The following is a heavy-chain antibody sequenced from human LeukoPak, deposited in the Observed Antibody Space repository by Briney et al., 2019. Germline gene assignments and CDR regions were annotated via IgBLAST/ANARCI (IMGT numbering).Heavy chain of an antibody. D-gene: IGHD6-19*01. Sequence: MSGGSLRLSCAASGFTFSSYSMNWVRQAPGKGLEWVSSISSSSSYIYYADSVKGRFTTSRDNAKNSLYLQMNSLRAEDTAVYYCASQPSRGSGWPHWGQGTLVTVSS. CDR2: ISSSSSYI. CDR1: GFTFSSYS. V-gene: IGHV3-21*01. CDR3: ASQPSRGSGWPH. J-gene: IGHJ4*02.